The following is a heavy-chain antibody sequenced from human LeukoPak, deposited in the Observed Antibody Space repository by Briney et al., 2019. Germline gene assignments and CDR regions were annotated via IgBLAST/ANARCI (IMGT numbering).Heavy chain of an antibody. CDR2: IYYSGST. CDR3: ARDREDYGGNPSPGNAFDI. Sequence: SQTLSLTCTVSGVSISSGDYYWSWIRQPPGKGLEWIGYIYYSGSTYFNPSLKSRVTISVDTSKNQFSLKLSSVTAADTAVYYCARDREDYGGNPSPGNAFDIWGQGTMVTVSS. D-gene: IGHD4-23*01. J-gene: IGHJ3*02. V-gene: IGHV4-30-4*08. CDR1: GVSISSGDYY.